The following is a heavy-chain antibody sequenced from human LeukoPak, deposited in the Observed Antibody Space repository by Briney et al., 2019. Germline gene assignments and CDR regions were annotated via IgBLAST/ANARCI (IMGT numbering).Heavy chain of an antibody. CDR1: GFTFSGYW. D-gene: IGHD3-3*01. CDR2: IDKGGSGT. V-gene: IGHV3-74*01. CDR3: ARGGGWDTIFRVVQYMDV. Sequence: GGSLRLSCAASGFTFSGYWMHWVRQVPEKGLVLVSRIDKGGSGTTYADSVKGRFTVSRDNAKNTLYLQMNSLRAEDTAIYYCARGGGWDTIFRVVQYMDVWGKGTTVTVSS. J-gene: IGHJ6*03.